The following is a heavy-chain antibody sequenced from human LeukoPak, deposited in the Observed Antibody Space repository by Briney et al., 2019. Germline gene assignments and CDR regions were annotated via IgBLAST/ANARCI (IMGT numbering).Heavy chain of an antibody. V-gene: IGHV1-8*01. CDR3: AISTITIFGVVTSIPY. CDR1: GYTFTSYD. Sequence: ASVKVSCKASGYTFTSYDIHWVRQATGQGLEWMGWMNPNSGNTGYAQKFQGRVTMTRNTSISTAYMELSSLRSEDTAVYYCAISTITIFGVVTSIPYWGQGTLVTVSS. CDR2: MNPNSGNT. J-gene: IGHJ4*02. D-gene: IGHD3-3*01.